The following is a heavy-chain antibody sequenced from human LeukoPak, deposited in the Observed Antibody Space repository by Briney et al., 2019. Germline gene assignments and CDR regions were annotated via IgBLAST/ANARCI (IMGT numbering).Heavy chain of an antibody. CDR2: ISSSSTYI. Sequence: NAGGSLRLSCAASGFTFSSYNMNWVRQAPGKGLEWVSFISSSSTYIYYADSVKGRFTISRDNAKNSLYLQMNSLRAEDAAVYYCAELGVTMIGGVWGKGTTVTISS. CDR3: AELGVTMIGGV. CDR1: GFTFSSYN. V-gene: IGHV3-21*01. J-gene: IGHJ6*04. D-gene: IGHD3-10*02.